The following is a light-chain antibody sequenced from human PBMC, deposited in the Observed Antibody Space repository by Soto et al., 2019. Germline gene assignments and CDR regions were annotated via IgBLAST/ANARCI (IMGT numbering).Light chain of an antibody. CDR2: DDG. Sequence: SYELTQAPSVSVAPGQTARITCGGNNIAIKSVHWYQQKLGQAPVLVVYDDGDRPSGIPGRFSGSNSGNTATLTITRVEAGDEADYHCQVWDSSSDHRVVFGGGTKLTVL. V-gene: IGLV3-21*02. J-gene: IGLJ2*01. CDR3: QVWDSSSDHRVV. CDR1: NIAIKS.